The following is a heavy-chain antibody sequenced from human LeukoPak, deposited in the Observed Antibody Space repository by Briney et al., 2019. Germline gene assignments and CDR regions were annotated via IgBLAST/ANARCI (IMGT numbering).Heavy chain of an antibody. CDR2: ISYNSDTI. CDR3: AKDYCGGDCYSGWYFDL. CDR1: GFTFDDYA. D-gene: IGHD2-21*02. J-gene: IGHJ2*01. Sequence: RPGRSLRLSCAASGFTFDDYAMHWVRQAPGKGLEWVSGISYNSDTIAYADSVKGRFTISRDNAKNSLYLQMNSLRAEDTALYYCAKDYCGGDCYSGWYFDLWGRGTLVTVSS. V-gene: IGHV3-9*01.